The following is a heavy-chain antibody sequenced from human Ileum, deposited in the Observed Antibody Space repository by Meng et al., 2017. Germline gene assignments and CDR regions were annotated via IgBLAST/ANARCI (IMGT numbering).Heavy chain of an antibody. CDR3: GRGHWGLDY. J-gene: IGHJ4*02. CDR2: IDKSDSDR. Sequence: GQLVQSGGVSVKPGGSLRLSWTVFGITFRDHYMTWIRQVPGKGLEWVAYIDKSDSDRQYADSVKGRFTISRDNAKNSLQLQMDSLKAEDTAVYYCGRGHWGLDYLGQGALVTVSS. V-gene: IGHV3-11*01. CDR1: GITFRDHY. D-gene: IGHD7-27*01.